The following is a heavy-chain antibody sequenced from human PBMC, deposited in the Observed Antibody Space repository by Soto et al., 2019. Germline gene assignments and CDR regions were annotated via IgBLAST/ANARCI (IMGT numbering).Heavy chain of an antibody. CDR3: ARGEIVVVPAAIEPFFDY. CDR2: INPSGGST. Sequence: QVQLVQSGAEVKKPGASVKVSCKASGYTFTSYYMHWVRQAPGQGLEWMGIINPSGGSTSYAQKFTGRVTMTMDTSTSTVYMELISLRSEDTAVYYCARGEIVVVPAAIEPFFDYWGQGTLVTVSS. J-gene: IGHJ4*02. CDR1: GYTFTSYY. D-gene: IGHD2-2*02. V-gene: IGHV1-46*03.